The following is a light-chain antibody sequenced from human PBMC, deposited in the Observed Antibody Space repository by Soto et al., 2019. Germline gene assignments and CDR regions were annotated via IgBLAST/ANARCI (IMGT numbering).Light chain of an antibody. V-gene: IGLV2-14*01. Sequence: QSVLTRPSSVSGSPGQSITISCAGTRRDVGAYNLVSWYQQHPGRAPQLIIYEVRNRPSGISFRFSGSKSGNTASLTISGLQAEDEADYYCSSYTSKSSLIYGGGTKVTVL. J-gene: IGLJ2*01. CDR1: RRDVGAYNL. CDR2: EVR. CDR3: SSYTSKSSLI.